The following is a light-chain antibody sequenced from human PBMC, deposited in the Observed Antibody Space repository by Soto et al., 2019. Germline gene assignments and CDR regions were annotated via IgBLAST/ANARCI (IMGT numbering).Light chain of an antibody. CDR1: QSVGNAF. Sequence: EIVLTQSPGTLSLSSGERATLSCRASQSVGNAFLGWYQQKPGQAPRLLMYGTSGRATGIPDRFSGSGSGTDFTLTISRLEPEDFAVYYCQQYAGSPTTFGQGTKVEIK. CDR2: GTS. CDR3: QQYAGSPTT. V-gene: IGKV3-20*01. J-gene: IGKJ1*01.